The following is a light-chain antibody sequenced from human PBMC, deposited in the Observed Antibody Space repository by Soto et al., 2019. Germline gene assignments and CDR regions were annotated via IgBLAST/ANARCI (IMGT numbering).Light chain of an antibody. Sequence: EIVMTQSPATLSVSPGERATLSCRASQSVSSNLAWYQQKPGQAPRLLIYGASTRATGIPARFSGSGSGTEFTITISSLQSEDFAVYYCQQYYNWPPLTFGGGTKVEIK. V-gene: IGKV3-15*01. J-gene: IGKJ4*01. CDR3: QQYYNWPPLT. CDR1: QSVSSN. CDR2: GAS.